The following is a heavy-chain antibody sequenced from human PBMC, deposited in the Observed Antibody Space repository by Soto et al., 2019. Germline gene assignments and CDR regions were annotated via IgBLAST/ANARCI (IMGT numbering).Heavy chain of an antibody. J-gene: IGHJ4*02. CDR2: FSGSDTST. D-gene: IGHD2-15*01. CDR3: AKGGGSYYWNPFDY. Sequence: GGSLRLSCAASGFTFSSYAMSWVRQAPGKGLEWVSAFSGSDTSTYYADSVKGRFTISRDNSKNTLYLQMSSLRAEDTAVYYCAKGGGSYYWNPFDYWDQGALVTVSS. V-gene: IGHV3-23*01. CDR1: GFTFSSYA.